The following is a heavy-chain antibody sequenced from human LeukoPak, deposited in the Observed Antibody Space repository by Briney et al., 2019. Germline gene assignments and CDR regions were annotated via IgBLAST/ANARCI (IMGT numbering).Heavy chain of an antibody. CDR3: AAGRTRDY. V-gene: IGHV3-15*01. J-gene: IGHJ4*02. CDR2: FKTKTDGGTA. CDR1: GFTFNNAW. Sequence: AGGSLRLSCAVSGFTFNNAWMTWVRQASGKGLEWVGRFKTKTDGGTADYAAPVKGRFTISRDDSKNILYLQMDSLKTEDTAVYYCAAGRTRDYWGQGTLVTVSS. D-gene: IGHD1-26*01.